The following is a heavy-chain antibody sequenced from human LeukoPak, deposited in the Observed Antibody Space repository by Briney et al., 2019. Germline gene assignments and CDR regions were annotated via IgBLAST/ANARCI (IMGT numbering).Heavy chain of an antibody. CDR1: GFTFSSYG. J-gene: IGHJ6*04. CDR3: ARVSAAAGNGMDV. Sequence: GGSLRLSCAASGFTFSSYGMHWVRQAPGKGLEWVAVIWYDGSNKYYADSVKGQFTISRDNSKNTLYLQMNSLRAEDTAVYYCARVSAAAGNGMDVWGKGTTVTVSS. D-gene: IGHD2-2*01. CDR2: IWYDGSNK. V-gene: IGHV3-33*01.